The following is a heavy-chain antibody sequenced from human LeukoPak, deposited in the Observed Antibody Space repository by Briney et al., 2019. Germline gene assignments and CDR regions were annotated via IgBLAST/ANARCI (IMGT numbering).Heavy chain of an antibody. J-gene: IGHJ4*02. Sequence: VASVKVSCKASGGTFSTYAISWVRQAPGQGLEWMGGIIPIFGIANYAQKFQGRVTITADESTSTAYMELSSLRSEDTAVYYCARGDHYYGSGSPFDYWGQGTLVTVSS. CDR3: ARGDHYYGSGSPFDY. CDR1: GGTFSTYA. D-gene: IGHD3-10*01. V-gene: IGHV1-69*13. CDR2: IIPIFGIA.